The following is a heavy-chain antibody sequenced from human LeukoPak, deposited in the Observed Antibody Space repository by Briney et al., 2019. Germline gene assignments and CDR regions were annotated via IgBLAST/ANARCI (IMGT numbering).Heavy chain of an antibody. Sequence: PGRCLRLSCAASGFTFDDYAMHWVRQAPGKGLEWVSGISWNSGSIGYADSVKGRFTISRDNAKNSLYLQMNSLRAEDTALYYCANSFDIWGQGTMVTVSS. CDR1: GFTFDDYA. J-gene: IGHJ3*02. V-gene: IGHV3-9*01. CDR3: ANSFDI. CDR2: ISWNSGSI.